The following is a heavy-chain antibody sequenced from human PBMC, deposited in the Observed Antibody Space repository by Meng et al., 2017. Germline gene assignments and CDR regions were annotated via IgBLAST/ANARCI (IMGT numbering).Heavy chain of an antibody. CDR3: ARGHSGSYYIDSNWFDP. V-gene: IGHV3-30*04. Sequence: GGSLRLSCAASGFTFSSYAMHWVRQAPGKGLEWVAVISYDGSNKYYADSVKGRFTISRDNSKNTLYLQMNSLRSEDTAVYYCARGHSGSYYIDSNWFDPWGQGTLVTVSS. D-gene: IGHD1-26*01. CDR1: GFTFSSYA. CDR2: ISYDGSNK. J-gene: IGHJ5*02.